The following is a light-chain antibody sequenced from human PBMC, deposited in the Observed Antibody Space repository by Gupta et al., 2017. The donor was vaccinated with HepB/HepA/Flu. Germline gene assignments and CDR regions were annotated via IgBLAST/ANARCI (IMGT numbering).Light chain of an antibody. Sequence: DIVLTQSPGTLSLSPGERATLSCRASQSFTSGYLAWYQQKPGQAPRLLIYCASSRGTGIPDRFSGSGCGTDFTLLISSREEEDFAGYYYQNHEDQIPLTFGGGTKVEIK. CDR3: QNHEDQIPLT. CDR2: CAS. V-gene: IGKV3-20*01. CDR1: QSFTSGY. J-gene: IGKJ4*01.